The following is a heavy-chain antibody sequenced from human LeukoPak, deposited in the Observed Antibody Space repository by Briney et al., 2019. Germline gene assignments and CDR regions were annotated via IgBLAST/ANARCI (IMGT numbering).Heavy chain of an antibody. Sequence: ASVKVSCKASGYTFTSYYMHWVRQAPGQGLEWMGIINPSGGSTSYAQKFQGRVTMTRDTSTSTVYMELSSLRSEDTAVYYCARQHCSADSCYSNFDYWGQGTLVTVSS. D-gene: IGHD2-15*01. CDR3: ARQHCSADSCYSNFDY. V-gene: IGHV1-46*01. J-gene: IGHJ4*02. CDR1: GYTFTSYY. CDR2: INPSGGST.